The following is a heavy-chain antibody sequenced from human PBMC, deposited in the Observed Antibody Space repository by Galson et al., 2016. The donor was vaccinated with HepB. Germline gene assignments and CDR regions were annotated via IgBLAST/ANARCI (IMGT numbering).Heavy chain of an antibody. CDR2: IYYSGTT. Sequence: TLSLTCTVSGGSISSGDFYWSWIRQDPGKGLEWIRQDPGKGLEWIGHIYYSGTTYYNPSLKSRLTISLHASNNQFSLKLSSVTAADTAVYFCAKYSATEASFEDWGQGTLVTVSS. D-gene: IGHD5-12*01. CDR3: AKYSATEASFED. CDR1: GGSISSGDFY. V-gene: IGHV4-31*03. J-gene: IGHJ4*02.